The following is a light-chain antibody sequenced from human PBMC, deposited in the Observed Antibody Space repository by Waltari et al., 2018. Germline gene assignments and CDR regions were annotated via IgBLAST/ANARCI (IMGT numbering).Light chain of an antibody. CDR1: QSINTW. CDR3: QHYYSST. V-gene: IGKV1-5*01. CDR2: AAS. Sequence: DIQLTQSPSTLSASVGDRVIITCRASQSINTWLAWYQQRPGHPPRLLISAASSLHSGVPSRFSGSGSETHFTLTINDLKPDDFATYYCQHYYSSTFGPGT. J-gene: IGKJ1*01.